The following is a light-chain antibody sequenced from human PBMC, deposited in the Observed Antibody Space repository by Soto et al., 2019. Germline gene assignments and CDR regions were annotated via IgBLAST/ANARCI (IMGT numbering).Light chain of an antibody. CDR2: DAS. Sequence: DLQMTQSPSTLSASVGARVTITCRASQSISSWLAWYQQKPGTAPKLLIYDASSLESGVPSRFIVSGSGTEFTLTISSLQPDDFATYDCQQYNSYRTFGQGTKVDIK. V-gene: IGKV1-5*01. J-gene: IGKJ1*01. CDR1: QSISSW. CDR3: QQYNSYRT.